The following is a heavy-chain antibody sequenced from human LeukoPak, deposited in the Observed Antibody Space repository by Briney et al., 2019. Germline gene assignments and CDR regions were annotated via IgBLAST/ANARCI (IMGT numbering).Heavy chain of an antibody. J-gene: IGHJ4*02. CDR1: GFTFSSYW. Sequence: GRSLRLSCAASGFTFSSYWMSWVRQAPGKGLEWVANIKQDGSEKYYVDSVKGRFTFSRDNAKNSLYLQMNSLRAEDTAVYYCARGWDFWSGYYPAYFDYWGQGTLVTVSS. V-gene: IGHV3-7*01. CDR2: IKQDGSEK. CDR3: ARGWDFWSGYYPAYFDY. D-gene: IGHD3-3*01.